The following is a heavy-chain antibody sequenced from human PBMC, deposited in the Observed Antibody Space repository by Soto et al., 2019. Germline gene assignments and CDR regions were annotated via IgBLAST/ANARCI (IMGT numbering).Heavy chain of an antibody. CDR2: IYSGGST. CDR3: ASGLFYGSGSYYPFDY. D-gene: IGHD3-10*01. CDR1: GFTVSSNY. J-gene: IGHJ4*02. V-gene: IGHV3-53*01. Sequence: PGGSLRLSCAASGFTVSSNYMSWVRQAPGKGLEWVSVIYSGGSTYYADSVKGRFTISRDNSKNTLYLQMNSLRAEDTAVYYCASGLFYGSGSYYPFDYWGQGTLVTVSS.